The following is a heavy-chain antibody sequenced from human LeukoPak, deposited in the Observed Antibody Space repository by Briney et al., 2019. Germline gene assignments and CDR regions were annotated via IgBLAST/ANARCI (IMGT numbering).Heavy chain of an antibody. Sequence: GESLKISCKGSGYSFTSYWIGWVRQMPGKGLAWMGIIYPGDSDTRYSPSFQGQVTISADKSISTAYLQWSSLKASDTAMYYCATPGVPYYYYYGMDVWGQGTTVTVSS. V-gene: IGHV5-51*01. CDR3: ATPGVPYYYYYGMDV. CDR2: IYPGDSDT. CDR1: GYSFTSYW. D-gene: IGHD3-10*01. J-gene: IGHJ6*02.